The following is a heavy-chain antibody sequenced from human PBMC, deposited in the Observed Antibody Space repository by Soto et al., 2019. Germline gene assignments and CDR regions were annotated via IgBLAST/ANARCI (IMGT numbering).Heavy chain of an antibody. V-gene: IGHV2-5*01. D-gene: IGHD3-10*01. CDR3: ARFPPGEYYFDY. J-gene: IGHJ4*02. CDR2: IYWNDDK. Sequence: QITLKESGPTLVKPTQPLTLTCTFSGFSLSTSGVGVGWIRQPPGKALEWLALIYWNDDKRYSPSLKSRLTITKDTSKIQVVLTMTDMYPVDTATYYCARFPPGEYYFDYWGQGTLVTVSS. CDR1: GFSLSTSGVG.